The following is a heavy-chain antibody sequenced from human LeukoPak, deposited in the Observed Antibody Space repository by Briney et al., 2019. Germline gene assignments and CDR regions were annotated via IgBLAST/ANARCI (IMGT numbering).Heavy chain of an antibody. CDR1: GYTFTGYY. V-gene: IGHV1-2*02. CDR3: ARARTVTTLDDY. J-gene: IGHJ4*02. D-gene: IGHD4-17*01. Sequence: ASMKVSCKASGYTFTGYYMHWVRQAPGQGLEWMGWINPKSGGTKYAQKFQGRNTMTRDMSISTAYMELSRLRSDDTAVYYCARARTVTTLDDYWGQGTLVTVSS. CDR2: INPKSGGT.